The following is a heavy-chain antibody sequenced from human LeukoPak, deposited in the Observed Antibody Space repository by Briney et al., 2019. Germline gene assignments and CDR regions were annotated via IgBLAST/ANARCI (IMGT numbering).Heavy chain of an antibody. V-gene: IGHV1-18*01. Sequence: ASVKVSCKASEYSFVGYGITWVRQAPGQGLEWMGWFNPENGNTNYAQKVQGRVTMTADTSTSTSYMELRSLRSDDTAVYYCARGKSPYYYGMDVWGQGTTVTVSS. CDR3: ARGKSPYYYGMDV. J-gene: IGHJ6*02. CDR1: EYSFVGYG. CDR2: FNPENGNT.